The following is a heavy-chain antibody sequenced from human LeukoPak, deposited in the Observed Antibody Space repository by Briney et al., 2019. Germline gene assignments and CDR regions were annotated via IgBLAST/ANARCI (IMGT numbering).Heavy chain of an antibody. D-gene: IGHD1-26*01. CDR2: IWYDGSNE. V-gene: IGHV3-33*01. CDR3: ARGGLTIAEATTSWYLDY. J-gene: IGHJ4*02. CDR1: GFTFSTYG. Sequence: PGGSLRLSCAASGFTFSTYGMHWVRQAQGEGLEWVVLIWYDGSNENYADSVKGRFTISRDNSRNTLYLQMNSLRGEDTAVYYCARGGLTIAEATTSWYLDYWGQGTLVTVSS.